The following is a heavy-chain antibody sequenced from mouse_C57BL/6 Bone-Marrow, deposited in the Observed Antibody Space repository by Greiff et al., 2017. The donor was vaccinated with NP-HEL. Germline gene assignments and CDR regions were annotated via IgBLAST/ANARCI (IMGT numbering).Heavy chain of an antibody. J-gene: IGHJ2*01. V-gene: IGHV5-12*01. D-gene: IGHD4-1*01. CDR1: GFTFSDYY. CDR3: ARGNWVDY. Sequence: EVQVVESGGGLVQPGGSLKLSCAASGFTFSDYYMYWVRQTPEKRLEWVAYISNGGGSTYYPDTVKGRFTISRDNAKNTLYLQMSRLKSEDTAMYYCARGNWVDYWGQGTTLTVSS. CDR2: ISNGGGST.